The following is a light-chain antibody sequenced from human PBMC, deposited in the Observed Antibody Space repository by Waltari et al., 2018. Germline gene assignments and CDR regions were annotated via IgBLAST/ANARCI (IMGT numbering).Light chain of an antibody. J-gene: IGKJ1*01. CDR1: QDISNH. CDR2: DAS. V-gene: IGKV1-33*01. Sequence: DIQMTQSPSSLSASIGDRVTITCQASQDISNHLNWYQQKPGKAPELLIYDASNLEIGVPSRISGSGSGTDFTFTINSLQPEDVGTYYCQQYDDLPTWTFGQGTKVEIK. CDR3: QQYDDLPTWT.